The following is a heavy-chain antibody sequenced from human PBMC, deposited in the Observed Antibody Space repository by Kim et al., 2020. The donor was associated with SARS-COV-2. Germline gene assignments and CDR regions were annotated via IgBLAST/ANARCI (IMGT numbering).Heavy chain of an antibody. CDR1: GFTFDDYA. CDR2: ISGDGGST. CDR3: AKDMEDGQNPSGSYYY. J-gene: IGHJ4*02. Sequence: GGSLRLSCAASGFTFDDYAMHWVRQAPGKGLEWVSLISGDGGSTYYADSVKGRFTISRDNSKNSLYLQMNSLRTEDTALYYCAKDMEDGQNPSGSYYYWGQGTLVTVSS. D-gene: IGHD1-26*01. V-gene: IGHV3-43*02.